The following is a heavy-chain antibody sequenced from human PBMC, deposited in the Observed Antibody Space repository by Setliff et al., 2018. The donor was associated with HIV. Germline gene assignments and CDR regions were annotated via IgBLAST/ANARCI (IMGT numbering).Heavy chain of an antibody. CDR3: ASQGWGTAFDI. J-gene: IGHJ3*02. Sequence: ASVKVSCKASGYTFASYGFNWVRQAPGQGLEWMGWISAYNGNTNYAQKLQGRVTMTTDTSTSTAYMELRSLRSDDTAVYYCASQGWGTAFDIWGQGTMVTVSS. CDR2: ISAYNGNT. V-gene: IGHV1-18*01. D-gene: IGHD7-27*01. CDR1: GYTFASYG.